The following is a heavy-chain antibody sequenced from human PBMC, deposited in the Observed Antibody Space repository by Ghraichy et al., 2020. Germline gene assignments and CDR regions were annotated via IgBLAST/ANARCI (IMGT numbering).Heavy chain of an antibody. V-gene: IGHV3-74*01. CDR2: INSDGSST. J-gene: IGHJ4*02. D-gene: IGHD5-18*01. CDR3: ARGYSYGDSDY. CDR1: GFTFSSYW. Sequence: GGSLRLSCAASGFTFSSYWMHWVRQAPGKGLVWVSRINSDGSSTSYADSVKGRFTISRDNAKTTLYLQMNSLRAEDTAVYYCARGYSYGDSDYWGQGTLVTVSS.